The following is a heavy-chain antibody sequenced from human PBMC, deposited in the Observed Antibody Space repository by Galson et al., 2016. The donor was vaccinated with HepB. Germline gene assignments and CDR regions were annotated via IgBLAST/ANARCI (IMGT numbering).Heavy chain of an antibody. CDR3: ARGGASDASGY. V-gene: IGHV3-53*01. CDR1: GFSVSNNY. Sequence: SLRLSCAASGFSVSNNYMTWVRQAPGKGLEWVSLIYSGGGTSFADSVKGRFTISRDNSKNTLCLQMNSLRAEDTAVYYCARGGASDASGYWGQGTLVTVSS. J-gene: IGHJ4*02. CDR2: IYSGGGT. D-gene: IGHD2-21*02.